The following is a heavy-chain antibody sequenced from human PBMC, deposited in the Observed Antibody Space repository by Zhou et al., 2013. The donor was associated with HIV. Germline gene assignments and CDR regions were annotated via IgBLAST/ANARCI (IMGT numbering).Heavy chain of an antibody. CDR3: ARGIRTGTTGGWYYYYYMER. CDR2: IIPIFGTA. V-gene: IGHV1-69*05. J-gene: IGHJ6*04. D-gene: IGHD1-7*01. CDR1: GGTFSSYA. Sequence: QVQLVQSGAEVKKPGSSVKVSCKASGGTFSSYAISWVRQAPGQGLEWMGGIIPIFGTANYAQKFQGRVTITTDESTSTAYMELSSLRSEDTAVYYCARGIRTGTTGGWYYYYYMERLGQRDHGSPVSS.